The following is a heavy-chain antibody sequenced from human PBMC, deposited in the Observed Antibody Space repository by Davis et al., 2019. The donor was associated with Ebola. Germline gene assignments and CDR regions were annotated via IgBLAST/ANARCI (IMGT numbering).Heavy chain of an antibody. CDR2: IHYSGIT. CDR1: GGPFSGYY. J-gene: IGHJ4*02. CDR3: ARSGGGRGPDYGEF. Sequence: MPSEILSLTCGVFGGPFSGYYWSWIRQSPGRGLEWIGEIHYSGITNHAPSLKNRVTISADTSQSQFSLKLNSVTAADTAVYYCARSGGGRGPDYGEFWGQGTLVTVAS. V-gene: IGHV4-34*01. D-gene: IGHD1-14*01.